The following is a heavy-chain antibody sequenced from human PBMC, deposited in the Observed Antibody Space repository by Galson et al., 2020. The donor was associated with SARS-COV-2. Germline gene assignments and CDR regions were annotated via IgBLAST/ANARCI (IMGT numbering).Heavy chain of an antibody. CDR1: GGSISSGGYY. CDR3: ARGASSGYFRWFDP. V-gene: IGHV4-31*03. D-gene: IGHD3-22*01. J-gene: IGHJ5*02. Sequence: SETLSLTCTVSGGSISSGGYYWSWIRQHTGKGLEWIGYMYYSGSTDYNPYLKSRVTISVAPSKNQFSLKLSSVTAADTAVYYCARGASSGYFRWFDPWGQGTLVTVSS. CDR2: MYYSGST.